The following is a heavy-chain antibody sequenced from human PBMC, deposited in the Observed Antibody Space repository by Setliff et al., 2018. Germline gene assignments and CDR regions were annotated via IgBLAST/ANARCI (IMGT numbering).Heavy chain of an antibody. CDR3: ARRDEYLQFREFFDF. V-gene: IGHV4-38-2*01. Sequence: PSETVSLTCAVSGVSISDGHFWGWIRQPPGKGLEWIGSIDRTGNRYYNSPLRSRVTLSIDMSRNEFSLELRSMTAADTAMYYCARRDEYLQFREFFDFWGQGILVTVSS. J-gene: IGHJ4*02. D-gene: IGHD3-10*01. CDR1: GVSISDGHF. CDR2: IDRTGNR.